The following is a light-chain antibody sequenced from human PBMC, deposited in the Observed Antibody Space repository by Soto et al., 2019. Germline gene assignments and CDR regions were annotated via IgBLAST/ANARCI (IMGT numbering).Light chain of an antibody. CDR1: QRINYW. CDR2: EAS. Sequence: IPMTQSPSTLSASVGDRVTITCRASQRINYWLAWYQQKPGKVPELLIFEASSLGSGVPPRFSGSGSGTEFTLTISSLQPDDFATYFCLQYSTYPVTFGGGTRVEIK. V-gene: IGKV1-5*03. J-gene: IGKJ4*01. CDR3: LQYSTYPVT.